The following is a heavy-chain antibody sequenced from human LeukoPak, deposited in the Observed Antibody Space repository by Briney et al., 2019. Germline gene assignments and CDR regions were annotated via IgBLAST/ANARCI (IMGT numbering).Heavy chain of an antibody. V-gene: IGHV3-11*04. CDR3: ARVYGDESTFDA. D-gene: IGHD4-17*01. CDR1: GFTFSNYY. Sequence: GGSLRLSCAASGFTFSNYYMSWIRQAPGKGLEWVSYISSGGSTIYYADSVKGRFTISRDNAKNSLYLQLNSLRAEATAVYFCARVYGDESTFDAWGQGTLVTVSS. J-gene: IGHJ5*02. CDR2: ISSGGSTI.